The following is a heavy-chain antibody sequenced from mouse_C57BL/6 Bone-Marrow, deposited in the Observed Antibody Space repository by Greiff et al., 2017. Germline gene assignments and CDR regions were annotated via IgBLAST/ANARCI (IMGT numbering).Heavy chain of an antibody. CDR1: GFSFNTYA. J-gene: IGHJ3*01. D-gene: IGHD1-1*01. CDR2: ISSKSNNYAT. Sequence: EVPLVESGGGLVQPKGSLKLSCAASGFSFNTYAMNWVRQAPGKGLEWVARISSKSNNYATYYAVSVKDRFTISRNDSESMLYLQMNNMKTEDTAMYYCGSSYYYGCSNWGQGTLVTVSA. V-gene: IGHV10-1*01. CDR3: GSSYYYGCSN.